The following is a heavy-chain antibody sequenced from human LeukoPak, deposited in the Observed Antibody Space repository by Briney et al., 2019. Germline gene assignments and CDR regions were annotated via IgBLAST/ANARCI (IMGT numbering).Heavy chain of an antibody. CDR3: VKDLGIVVVPAAMDY. Sequence: GGSLTLSCSASGFTFSSYAMHWVRQAPGKGLEYVSAISSNGGSTYYADSVKGRFTISRDNSKNTLYLQMSSLRAEDTAVYYCVKDLGIVVVPAAMDYWGQGTLVTVSS. CDR2: ISSNGGST. V-gene: IGHV3-64D*06. J-gene: IGHJ4*02. CDR1: GFTFSSYA. D-gene: IGHD2-2*01.